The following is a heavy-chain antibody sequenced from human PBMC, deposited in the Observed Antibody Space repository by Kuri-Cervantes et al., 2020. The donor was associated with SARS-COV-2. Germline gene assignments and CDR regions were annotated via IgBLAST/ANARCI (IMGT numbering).Heavy chain of an antibody. CDR2: ISGSGGST. V-gene: IGHV3-23*01. CDR3: AKDLSGSYYFGY. CDR1: GFTFSSYA. J-gene: IGHJ4*02. D-gene: IGHD1-26*01. Sequence: GGSLRLSCAASGFTFSSYAMSWVRQAPGKGLEWVSAISGSGGSTYYADSVKGRFTISRDNPKNTLYLQMNSLRAEDTAVYYCAKDLSGSYYFGYWGQGTLVTVSS.